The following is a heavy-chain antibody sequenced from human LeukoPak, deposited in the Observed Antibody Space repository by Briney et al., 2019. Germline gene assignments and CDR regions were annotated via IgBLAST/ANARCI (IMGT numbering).Heavy chain of an antibody. D-gene: IGHD3-3*01. V-gene: IGHV3-49*04. CDR2: IRSKAYGGTT. CDR3: TRLGITIFGVVIIPGDYLDY. CDR1: GFTFGDYA. Sequence: PGGSLRLSCTASGFTFGDYAMSWVRQAPGKGLEWVGFIRSKAYGGTTEYAASVKGRFTISRDDSKSIAYLQMNSLKTEDTAVYYCTRLGITIFGVVIIPGDYLDYWGQGTLVTVSS. J-gene: IGHJ4*02.